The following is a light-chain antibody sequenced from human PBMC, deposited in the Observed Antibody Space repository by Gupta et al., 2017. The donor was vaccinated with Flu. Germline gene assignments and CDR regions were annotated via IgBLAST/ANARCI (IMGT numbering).Light chain of an antibody. V-gene: IGLV2-14*01. CDR2: EVI. CDR3: VSYTTSSTLL. Sequence: QSALTQPASVSGSPGQSITISCTGTSSDVGAFDYVSWYQQFPGKAPNLIIYEVINRPSGVSNRFSGSKSGNTASLTISGLQAEDEADYHCVSYTTSSTLLFGGGTKLTVL. CDR1: SSDVGAFDY. J-gene: IGLJ2*01.